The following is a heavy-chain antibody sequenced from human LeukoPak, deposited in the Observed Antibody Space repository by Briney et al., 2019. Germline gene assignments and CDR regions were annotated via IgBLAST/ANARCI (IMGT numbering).Heavy chain of an antibody. V-gene: IGHV1-3*01. CDR3: ARVPPYCSSTSCYGGGPFDY. CDR1: GYTFTSYA. CDR2: INAGNGNT. Sequence: ASVKVSCTASGYTFTSYAMHWVRQAPGQRLEWMGWINAGNGNTKYSQKFQGRVTITRDTSASTAYMELSSLRSEDTAVYYCARVPPYCSSTSCYGGGPFDYWGQGTLVTVSS. J-gene: IGHJ4*02. D-gene: IGHD2-2*01.